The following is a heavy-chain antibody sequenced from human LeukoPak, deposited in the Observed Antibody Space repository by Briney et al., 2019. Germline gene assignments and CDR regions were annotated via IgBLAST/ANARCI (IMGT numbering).Heavy chain of an antibody. Sequence: GGSLRLSCAASGFTFSSYAMHWVRQTPGKGLEWVAVISYDGSNKYYADSVKGRFTISRDNSKNTLYLQMNSLRAEDTAVYYCARDLDTAPDYWGQGTLVTVSS. J-gene: IGHJ4*02. V-gene: IGHV3-30*04. CDR2: ISYDGSNK. D-gene: IGHD5-18*01. CDR1: GFTFSSYA. CDR3: ARDLDTAPDY.